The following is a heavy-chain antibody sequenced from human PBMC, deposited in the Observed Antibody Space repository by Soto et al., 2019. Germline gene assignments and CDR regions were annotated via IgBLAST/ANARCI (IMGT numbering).Heavy chain of an antibody. V-gene: IGHV4-30-4*01. Sequence: SETLSLTCTVSGGSTSSDNYWSWIRQPPGKGLEWFGHIYYSGNTDYNPSLKSRLAISIDTSKNQFSLKLSSVTAADTAVYFCAREGGESSDGLYYFDSWGQGSLVTVSS. CDR2: IYYSGNT. J-gene: IGHJ4*02. CDR3: AREGGESSDGLYYFDS. CDR1: GGSTSSDNY. D-gene: IGHD3-16*01.